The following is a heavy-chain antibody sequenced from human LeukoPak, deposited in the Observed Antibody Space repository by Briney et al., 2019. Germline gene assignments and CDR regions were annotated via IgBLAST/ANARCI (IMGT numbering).Heavy chain of an antibody. CDR1: SGSISGYY. Sequence: SETLSLTCTVSSGSISGYYWSWIRQPPGKGLEWIGYIYYSGRANYNSSLESRVTISVDTSKSQFSLRLSSVSAADTAVYYCARFISRWYFDLWGRGALVTVSS. V-gene: IGHV4-59*01. D-gene: IGHD3-16*02. CDR3: ARFISRWYFDL. J-gene: IGHJ2*01. CDR2: IYYSGRA.